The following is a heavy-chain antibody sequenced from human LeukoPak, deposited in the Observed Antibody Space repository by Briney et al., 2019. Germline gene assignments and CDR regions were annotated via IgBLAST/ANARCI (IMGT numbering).Heavy chain of an antibody. CDR1: GGSISSSSYF. CDR2: MYYSGNT. J-gene: IGHJ4*02. D-gene: IGHD2-8*01. CDR3: ARQYKEIPNVDW. V-gene: IGHV4-39*01. Sequence: SETLSLTCTVSGGSISSSSYFWGWIRQPPGKGLEWIGSMYYSGNTYYNPSLKSRVIISTDTSKNQFSLRLSSVTAADSAIYYCARQYKEIPNVDWWGQGALVTVSP.